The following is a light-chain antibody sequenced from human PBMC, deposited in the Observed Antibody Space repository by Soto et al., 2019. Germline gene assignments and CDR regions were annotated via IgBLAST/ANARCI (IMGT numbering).Light chain of an antibody. V-gene: IGKV2-28*01. Sequence: DIVMTQSPLSLPVTPGEPASISCRTSQSLLYTNGYNYVDWFVQKPGQSPQLLIYLSSNPAPGVHDRFSGSGTGIYFPLKISKVVAEGVGVYYCMQPQYTPWTCGEGTKVEIK. J-gene: IGKJ1*01. CDR2: LSS. CDR3: MQPQYTPWT. CDR1: QSLLYTNGYNY.